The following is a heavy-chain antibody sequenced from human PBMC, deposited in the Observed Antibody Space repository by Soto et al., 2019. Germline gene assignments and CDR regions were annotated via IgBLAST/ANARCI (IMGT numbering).Heavy chain of an antibody. CDR2: IYYSGST. CDR1: GGSISSGDYY. CDR3: ARDTPKNWNYYYGMDV. V-gene: IGHV4-30-4*01. D-gene: IGHD1-1*01. J-gene: IGHJ6*02. Sequence: SETLSLTCTVSGGSISSGDYYWSWIRQPPGKGLEWIGYIYYSGSTYYNPSLKSRVTISVDTSKNQFSLKLSSVTAADTAVYYRARDTPKNWNYYYGMDVWGQGTTVTVSS.